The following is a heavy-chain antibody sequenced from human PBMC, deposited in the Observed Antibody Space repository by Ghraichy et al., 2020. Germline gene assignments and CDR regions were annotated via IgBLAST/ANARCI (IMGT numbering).Heavy chain of an antibody. CDR1: GASINSRSFY. CDR3: ASARIVEVFGARNHNWFGP. CDR2: IYYSGHS. V-gene: IGHV4-39*02. J-gene: IGHJ5*02. Sequence: SETLSLTCAVSGASINSRSFYWGWIRQPPGKGLEWITSIYYSGHSYDNPSLKSRLTFSLDTSKNHFSLQLHSVTAADTAVYFCASARIVEVFGARNHNWFGPWGQGILVSVSS. D-gene: IGHD2-15*01.